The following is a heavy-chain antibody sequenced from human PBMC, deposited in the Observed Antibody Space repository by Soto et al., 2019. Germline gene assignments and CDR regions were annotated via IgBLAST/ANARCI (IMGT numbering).Heavy chain of an antibody. CDR1: GGSFSGYY. D-gene: IGHD1-26*01. CDR3: ARDLYSGSLDY. CDR2: INHSGST. J-gene: IGHJ4*02. V-gene: IGHV4-34*01. Sequence: QVQLQQWGAGLLKPSETLSLTCAVYGGSFSGYYWSWIRQPPGKGLEWIGEINHSGSTNYNPSLKRRVTISVDTSKNQFSLKLSSVTAADTAVYYCARDLYSGSLDYWGQGTLFTVSS.